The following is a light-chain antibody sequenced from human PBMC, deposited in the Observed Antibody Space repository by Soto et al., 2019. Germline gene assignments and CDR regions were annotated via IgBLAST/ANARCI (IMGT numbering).Light chain of an antibody. CDR2: EVS. J-gene: IGKJ4*01. CDR3: MQGTHWPLT. CDR1: QSLLYRNGQTF. V-gene: IGKV2-30*01. Sequence: EVVMTQSPLSLPVALGQPASISCRSSQSLLYRNGQTFLTWFHQRPGQAPRRLIYEVSNRDSGVPDRFSGSGSGTDFTLEISRVEADDVGVYYCMQGTHWPLTFGGGTKVEIK.